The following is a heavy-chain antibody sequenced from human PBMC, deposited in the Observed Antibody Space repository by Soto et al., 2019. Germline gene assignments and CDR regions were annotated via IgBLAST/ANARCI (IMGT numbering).Heavy chain of an antibody. D-gene: IGHD6-13*01. CDR2: INHSGST. CDR1: GGSFSGYY. J-gene: IGHJ4*02. V-gene: IGHV4-34*01. CDR3: ARSSWYFDY. Sequence: SETLSLTCAVYGGSFSGYYWSWIRQPPGKGLEWIGEINHSGSTNYNPSLKSRVTISVDTSKNQFSLKLSSVTAADTAVYYCARSSWYFDYWGQGTLVTVSS.